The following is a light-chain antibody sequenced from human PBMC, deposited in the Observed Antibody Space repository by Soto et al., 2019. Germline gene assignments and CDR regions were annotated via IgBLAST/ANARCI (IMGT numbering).Light chain of an antibody. CDR3: HHYGDSPPIT. J-gene: IGKJ4*02. V-gene: IGKV3-20*01. CDR1: QSVNSRY. CDR2: GGS. Sequence: EIVLTQSPGTLSLSPGERATLSCRASQSVNSRYLAWYQQKHGQAPRLLMYGGSSRATGIPDRFSGSGSGTDFTLTISRLELEDFAVYYCHHYGDSPPITFGGGTKVEIK.